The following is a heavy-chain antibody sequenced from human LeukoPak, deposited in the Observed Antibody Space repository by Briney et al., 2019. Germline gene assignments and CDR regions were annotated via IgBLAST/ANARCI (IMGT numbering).Heavy chain of an antibody. Sequence: SETLSLTCAVYGGSFSGYYWSWIRQPPGKGLEWIGEINHSGSTNYNPSLKSRVTISVDTSKNQFSLKLSSVTAADTAVYYCAAVAYCGGDGYSMDYWGQGTLVTVSS. CDR3: AAVAYCGGDGYSMDY. D-gene: IGHD2-21*02. CDR1: GGSFSGYY. V-gene: IGHV4-34*01. CDR2: INHSGST. J-gene: IGHJ4*02.